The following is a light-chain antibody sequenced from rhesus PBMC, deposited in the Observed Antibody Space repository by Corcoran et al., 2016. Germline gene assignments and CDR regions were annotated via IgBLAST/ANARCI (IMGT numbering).Light chain of an antibody. V-gene: IGKV1-33*02. CDR3: QQSYSTPFT. CDR2: AAS. J-gene: IGKJ3*01. CDR1: QGISNA. Sequence: DIQMSQSPSSLSASVGDKVTITCRDSQGISNAVAWYQQKPGKAPKLPIYAASSLESVVPSRFSGSRSGTDFTLAISSLQPEVFATYYCQQSYSTPFTFGPGAKLDIK.